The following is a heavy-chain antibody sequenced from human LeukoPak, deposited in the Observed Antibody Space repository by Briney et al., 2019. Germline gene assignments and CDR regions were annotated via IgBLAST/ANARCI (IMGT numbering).Heavy chain of an antibody. J-gene: IGHJ3*02. V-gene: IGHV1-46*03. CDR3: ASPGGDHDAFDI. Sequence: ASVKVSCKASGYTFTSYYMHWVRQAPGQGLEWMGIINPSGGSTSYAQKFQGRVTMTRDTSISTAYMELSRLRSDDTAVYYCASPGGDHDAFDIWGQGTMVTVSS. CDR1: GYTFTSYY. CDR2: INPSGGST. D-gene: IGHD3-16*01.